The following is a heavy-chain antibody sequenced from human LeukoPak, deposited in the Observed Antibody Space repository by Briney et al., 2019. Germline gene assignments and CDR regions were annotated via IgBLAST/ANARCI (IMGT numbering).Heavy chain of an antibody. Sequence: SETLSLTCTVSGGSISSYYWSWIRQPPGKGLEWIGYIYYSGSTNYNPSLKSRVTISVDTSKNQFSLKLSSVTAADTAVYYCARAPTDNMIAHLYFDYWGQGTLVTVSS. CDR2: IYYSGST. D-gene: IGHD3-22*01. CDR1: GGSISSYY. CDR3: ARAPTDNMIAHLYFDY. J-gene: IGHJ4*02. V-gene: IGHV4-59*01.